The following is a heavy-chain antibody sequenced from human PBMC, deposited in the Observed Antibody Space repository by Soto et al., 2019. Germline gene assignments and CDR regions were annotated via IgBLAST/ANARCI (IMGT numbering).Heavy chain of an antibody. J-gene: IGHJ6*02. V-gene: IGHV4-30-4*01. D-gene: IGHD2-2*01. CDR3: ARGEYQLLGGMDV. Sequence: PSETLSLTCTVSGGSISSGDYYWSWIRQPPGKGLEWIGYIYYSGNTYYNPSLKSRVTISVDTSKNQFSLKLSSVTAADTAVYYCARGEYQLLGGMDVWGQGTTVTVSS. CDR2: IYYSGNT. CDR1: GGSISSGDYY.